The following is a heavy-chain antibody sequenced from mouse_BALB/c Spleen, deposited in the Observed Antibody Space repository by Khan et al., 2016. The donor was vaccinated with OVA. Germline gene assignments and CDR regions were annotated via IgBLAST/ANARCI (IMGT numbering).Heavy chain of an antibody. CDR3: ARIYGGDFDY. V-gene: IGHV3-2*02. J-gene: IGHJ2*01. CDR1: GYSITSDYA. CDR2: ISYSGNT. Sequence: VQLKESGPGLVKPSQSLSLTCTVTGYSITSDYAWNWIRQFPGNKLEWMGYISYSGNTKYNPSLKSRISITRDTSKNQFFLQLNSVTTEDTATYYCARIYGGDFDYWGQGTTLRVSS. D-gene: IGHD1-1*01.